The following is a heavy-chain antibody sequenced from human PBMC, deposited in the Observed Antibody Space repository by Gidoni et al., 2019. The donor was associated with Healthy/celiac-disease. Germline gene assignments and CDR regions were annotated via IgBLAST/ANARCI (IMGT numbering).Heavy chain of an antibody. CDR1: GGTFSSYA. CDR2: IIPIFGTA. D-gene: IGHD2-2*02. CDR3: ASLPRGKYCSSTSCYTGSDY. J-gene: IGHJ4*02. Sequence: QVQLVQSGAEVKKPGSSVKVSCKASGGTFSSYANSWVRQAPGQGLEWMGGIIPIFGTANYAQKFQGRVTTTADKSTSTAYMELSSLRSEDTAVYYCASLPRGKYCSSTSCYTGSDYWGQGTLVTVSS. V-gene: IGHV1-69*06.